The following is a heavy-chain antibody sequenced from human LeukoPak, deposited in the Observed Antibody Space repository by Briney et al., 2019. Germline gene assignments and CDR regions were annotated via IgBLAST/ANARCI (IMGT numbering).Heavy chain of an antibody. CDR2: INHSGST. CDR1: GGSFSGYY. Sequence: SETLSLTCAVYGGSFSGYYWGWIRQPPGKGLEWIGEINHSGSTNYNPSLKSRVTISVDTSKNQFSLKLSSVTAADTAVYYCARIHYYDSSGYKNWFDPWGQGTLVTVSS. D-gene: IGHD3-22*01. V-gene: IGHV4-34*01. J-gene: IGHJ5*02. CDR3: ARIHYYDSSGYKNWFDP.